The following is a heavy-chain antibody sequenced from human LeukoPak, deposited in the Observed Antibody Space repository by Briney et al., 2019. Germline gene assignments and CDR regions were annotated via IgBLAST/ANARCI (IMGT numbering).Heavy chain of an antibody. CDR3: ARVGGSYYGSGSYRGYMDV. J-gene: IGHJ6*03. V-gene: IGHV1-2*02. Sequence: ASVKVSCKASGYTFTGYYMHWVRQAPGQGLEWMGWINPNSGGTNYAQKFQGRVTMTRDTSISTAYMELSRLRSDDTAVYYCARVGGSYYGSGSYRGYMDVWGKGTTVTVSS. CDR1: GYTFTGYY. D-gene: IGHD3-10*01. CDR2: INPNSGGT.